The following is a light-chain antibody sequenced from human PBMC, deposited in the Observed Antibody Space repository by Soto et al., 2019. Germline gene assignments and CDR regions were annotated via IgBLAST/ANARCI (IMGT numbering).Light chain of an antibody. CDR2: AAS. CDR1: QSISSY. V-gene: IGKV1-39*01. CDR3: QQSYSTPWT. Sequence: DIQMTQSPSSLSASEGDRVTITCRASQSISSYLNWYQQKPGKAPKLLIYAASSLQSGVPSRFSGSGSGTDFTLTIGSLQPEDFATYYCQQSYSTPWTFGQGTKVEIK. J-gene: IGKJ1*01.